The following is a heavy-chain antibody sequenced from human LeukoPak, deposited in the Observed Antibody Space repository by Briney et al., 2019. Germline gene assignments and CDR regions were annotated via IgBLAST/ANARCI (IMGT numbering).Heavy chain of an antibody. CDR1: GGTFSSYA. J-gene: IGHJ4*02. CDR2: IIPSFGTA. D-gene: IGHD3-3*01. CDR3: ARVVGPNYDFWRGYFDY. Sequence: ASVKVSCKASGGTFSSYAISWVRQSPGQGLEWMGGIIPSFGTANYAQKFQCRITSTADESTSTAHMELSSLRSEDTAVYYCARVVGPNYDFWRGYFDYWGQGTLVTVSS. V-gene: IGHV1-69*13.